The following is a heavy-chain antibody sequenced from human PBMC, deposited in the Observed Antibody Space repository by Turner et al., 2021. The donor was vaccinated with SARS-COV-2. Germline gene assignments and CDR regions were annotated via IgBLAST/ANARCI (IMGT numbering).Heavy chain of an antibody. CDR3: ARRYCSSTSCPNYFDY. D-gene: IGHD2-2*01. V-gene: IGHV4-4*02. Sequence: QVQLQESGPGLVKPSGTLSLTCAGSCGSISSSNWWSWFRQPPGKGLGWIGEVYNSESTNYNQSLKSRVTISVDKAKNQFYLKLSLVTAADTAVYYCARRYCSSTSCPNYFDYWGQGTLVTVSS. CDR2: VYNSEST. J-gene: IGHJ4*02. CDR1: CGSISSSNW.